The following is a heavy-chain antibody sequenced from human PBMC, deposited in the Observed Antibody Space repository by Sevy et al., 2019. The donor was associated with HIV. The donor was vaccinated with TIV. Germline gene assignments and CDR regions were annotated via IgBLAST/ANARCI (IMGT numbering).Heavy chain of an antibody. CDR1: GGSFSGYY. Sequence: SETLSLTCAVYGGSFSGYYWSWIRQPPGKGLEWIGEINHSGSTNYNPSLKSRFTISVDTSKNQFSLKLSSVTAAETAVYYLARWGQYYDYVWGSYRSPAYYFDYWGQGTLVTVSS. CDR2: INHSGST. D-gene: IGHD3-16*02. J-gene: IGHJ4*02. CDR3: ARWGQYYDYVWGSYRSPAYYFDY. V-gene: IGHV4-34*01.